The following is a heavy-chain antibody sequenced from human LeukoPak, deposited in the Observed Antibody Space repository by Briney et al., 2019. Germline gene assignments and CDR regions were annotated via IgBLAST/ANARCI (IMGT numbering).Heavy chain of an antibody. CDR3: ARGYSSSFPAFDI. J-gene: IGHJ3*02. Sequence: GASVKVSCKASGGTFSSYAISWVRQAPGQGLEWMGRIIPILGIANYAQKFQGRVTITADKSTSTAYMELSSLRSEDTAVYYCARGYSSSFPAFDIWGQGTMVTVSS. CDR1: GGTFSSYA. V-gene: IGHV1-69*04. CDR2: IIPILGIA. D-gene: IGHD6-6*01.